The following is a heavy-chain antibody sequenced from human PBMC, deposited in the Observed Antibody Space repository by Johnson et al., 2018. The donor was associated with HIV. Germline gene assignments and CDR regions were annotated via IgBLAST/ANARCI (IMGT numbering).Heavy chain of an antibody. J-gene: IGHJ3*02. CDR2: IYSGDTT. D-gene: IGHD1-26*01. Sequence: VQLVESGGGLVQPGGSLRLSCAASGFTVSTNYMSWIRQAPGKGLEWVSVIYSGDTTYYAGSVKGRFTISRDNSKKPLYLQMNSLRAEDTAVYYCARAVGAGGIWGQGTMVTVSS. V-gene: IGHV3-66*01. CDR3: ARAVGAGGI. CDR1: GFTVSTNY.